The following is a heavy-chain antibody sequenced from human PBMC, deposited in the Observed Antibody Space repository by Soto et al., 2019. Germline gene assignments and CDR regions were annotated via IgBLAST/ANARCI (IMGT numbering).Heavy chain of an antibody. D-gene: IGHD3-9*01. Sequence: GGSLRLSCAASGFTFSSYSMNWVRQAPGKGLEWVSSISSSSSYISYADSVKGRFTISRDNAKNSLYLQMNSLRAADTAVCYCARSPQHYDVLPAYYTYGMDVWGQGTTVTVSS. CDR2: ISSSSSYI. CDR3: ARSPQHYDVLPAYYTYGMDV. J-gene: IGHJ6*02. V-gene: IGHV3-21*01. CDR1: GFTFSSYS.